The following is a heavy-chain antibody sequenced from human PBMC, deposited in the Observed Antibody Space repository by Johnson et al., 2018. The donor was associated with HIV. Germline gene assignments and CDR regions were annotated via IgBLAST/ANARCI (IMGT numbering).Heavy chain of an antibody. J-gene: IGHJ3*02. CDR1: GFTFSSYA. Sequence: QVQLAESGGGVVQPGRSLRLSCAASGFTFSSYAMHWVRQAPGKGLEWVAFIRYDGSNKYYADSVKGRFTISRDNSKNTLYLEMNSLRAEDTAVYYCAKGSGSGWLRDAFDIWGQGTMVTVSS. D-gene: IGHD6-19*01. CDR2: IRYDGSNK. CDR3: AKGSGSGWLRDAFDI. V-gene: IGHV3-30*02.